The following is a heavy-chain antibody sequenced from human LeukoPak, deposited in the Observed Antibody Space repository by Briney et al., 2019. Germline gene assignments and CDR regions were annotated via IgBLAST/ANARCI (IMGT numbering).Heavy chain of an antibody. CDR1: GGSFSGYY. D-gene: IGHD2-2*01. V-gene: IGHV4-34*01. J-gene: IGHJ4*02. CDR2: INHSGST. CDR3: ARHPARHLIYCSSTSCYAYFDY. Sequence: SETLSLTCAVYGGSFSGYYWSWIRQPPGKGLEWIGEINHSGSTNYNPSLKSRVTISVDTSKNQFSLKLSSVTAADTAVYYCARHPARHLIYCSSTSCYAYFDYWGQGTLVTVSS.